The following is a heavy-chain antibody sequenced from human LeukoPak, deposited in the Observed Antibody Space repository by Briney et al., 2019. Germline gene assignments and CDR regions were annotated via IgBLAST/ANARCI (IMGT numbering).Heavy chain of an antibody. D-gene: IGHD3-9*01. CDR2: IIPIFGTA. CDR1: GGTFSSYA. Sequence: ASVKVSCKASGGTFSSYAISWVRQAPGQGLEWMGGIIPIFGTANYAQKFQGRVTMTEDTSTDTAYMELSSLRSEDTAVYYCATGIILTGYSSNDYWGQGTLVTVSS. V-gene: IGHV1-69*06. CDR3: ATGIILTGYSSNDY. J-gene: IGHJ4*02.